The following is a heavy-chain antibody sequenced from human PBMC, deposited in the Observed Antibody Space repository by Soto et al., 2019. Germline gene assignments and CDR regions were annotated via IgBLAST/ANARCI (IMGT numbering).Heavy chain of an antibody. CDR1: GFTFSSYG. V-gene: IGHV3-30*18. CDR3: AKDPGGQAVALDY. CDR2: ISYDGSNI. J-gene: IGHJ4*02. Sequence: QVQLVESGGGVVQPGRSLRLSCAASGFTFSSYGMHWVRQAPGKGLEWVAVISYDGSNIYYADSVKGRFTISRDNSKNPLYLQMNSLRAEDTAVYYCAKDPGGQAVALDYWGQGTLVTVSS. D-gene: IGHD6-19*01.